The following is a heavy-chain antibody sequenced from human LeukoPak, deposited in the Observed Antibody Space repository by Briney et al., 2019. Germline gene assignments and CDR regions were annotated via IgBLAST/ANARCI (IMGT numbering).Heavy chain of an antibody. CDR1: GGSISSYY. V-gene: IGHV4-59*08. Sequence: SETLSLTCTVSGGSISSYYWSWIRQPPGKGLEWIGYIYYSGSTNYNPSLKSRVTISVDTSKNQFSLKLSSVTAADTAVYCCARARGWTSPSDAFDIWGQGTMVTVSS. CDR2: IYYSGST. CDR3: ARARGWTSPSDAFDI. D-gene: IGHD1-26*01. J-gene: IGHJ3*02.